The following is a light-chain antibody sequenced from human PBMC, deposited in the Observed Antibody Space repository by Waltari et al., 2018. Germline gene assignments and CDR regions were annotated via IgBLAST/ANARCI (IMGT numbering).Light chain of an antibody. Sequence: QSALTQPASVSGSPGQSITISCTGTSSDIGAYNFVSWYQKHPGKDPKVMIYDVNNRPSEVSSRFSCSKSGNPSSLTISGLQAEDEADYYCSSYTTGSTRYVFGSGTKVTVL. J-gene: IGLJ1*01. CDR1: SSDIGAYNF. CDR2: DVN. CDR3: SSYTTGSTRYV. V-gene: IGLV2-14*03.